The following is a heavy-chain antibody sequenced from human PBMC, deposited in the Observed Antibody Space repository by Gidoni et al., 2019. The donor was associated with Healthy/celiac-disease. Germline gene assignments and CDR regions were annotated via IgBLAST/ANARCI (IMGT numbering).Heavy chain of an antibody. Sequence: EVQLLESGGGLVQPGGSLRLSCAASGFTFSSSAMRWVRQAPGKGLEWVSAISGSGGSTYYADSVKGRFTISRDNSKNTLYLQMNSLRAEDTAVYYCAKDRATMVRGVIYYYYYGMDVWGQGTTVTVSS. V-gene: IGHV3-23*01. CDR3: AKDRATMVRGVIYYYYYGMDV. CDR1: GFTFSSSA. D-gene: IGHD3-10*01. CDR2: ISGSGGST. J-gene: IGHJ6*02.